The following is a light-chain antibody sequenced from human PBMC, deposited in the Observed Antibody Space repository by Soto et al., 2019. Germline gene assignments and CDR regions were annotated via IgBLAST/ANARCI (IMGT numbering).Light chain of an antibody. CDR1: KNDIGVYDF. CDR3: KSYAGSNTYV. CDR2: EVV. J-gene: IGLJ1*01. Sequence: QSVMTQPPSASGSPGQSVTVSCTGTKNDIGVYDFVSWYQHHPGKAPRLIIYEVVQRPSGVPDRFSGSKSGNTASLTVSGLQPADEGDYFCKSYAGSNTYVFGSGTKLTVL. V-gene: IGLV2-8*01.